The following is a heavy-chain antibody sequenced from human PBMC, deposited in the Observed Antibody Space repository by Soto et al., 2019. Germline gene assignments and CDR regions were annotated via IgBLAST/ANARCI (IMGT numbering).Heavy chain of an antibody. CDR3: ARDHLYTDNWAFDY. Sequence: SETPSLSCAVPGGSIDSRDWSHCVPQSPGKGLEWIGEISHDGRIHYNPSLKSRVTITVDMSKNQISLDLTSVTAADTAVYYCARDHLYTDNWAFDYWGQGALVTVS. CDR2: ISHDGRI. V-gene: IGHV4-4*02. D-gene: IGHD3-16*02. J-gene: IGHJ4*02. CDR1: GGSIDSRDW.